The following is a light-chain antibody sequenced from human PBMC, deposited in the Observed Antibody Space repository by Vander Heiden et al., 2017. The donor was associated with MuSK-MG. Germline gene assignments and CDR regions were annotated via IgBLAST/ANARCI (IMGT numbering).Light chain of an antibody. V-gene: IGKV3-20*01. J-gene: IGKJ3*01. Sequence: ELVLPPSPVTLPLSPGESATLPCWSSQSVSRNYLAWYQQKPGQAPRLLIYGASSRDTGIPDRFSGSGSGTDFTLTISRLEPEDFAVYYCQQYGSSPFTFGPGTKVDIK. CDR2: GAS. CDR1: QSVSRNY. CDR3: QQYGSSPFT.